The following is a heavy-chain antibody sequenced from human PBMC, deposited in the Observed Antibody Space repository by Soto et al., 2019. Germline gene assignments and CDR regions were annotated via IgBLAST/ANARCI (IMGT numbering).Heavy chain of an antibody. CDR1: GFTFSTYA. Sequence: PGGSLRLSCAASGFTFSTYALTWVRQAPGKGLEWVSAISPNGRNTYYIDSVKGRFTISRDNSKNTLYLQMNSLRAEDTAVYYCAKARAQYYDFWSGYPVDYWGQGTLVTVSS. V-gene: IGHV3-23*01. CDR3: AKARAQYYDFWSGYPVDY. CDR2: ISPNGRNT. D-gene: IGHD3-3*01. J-gene: IGHJ4*02.